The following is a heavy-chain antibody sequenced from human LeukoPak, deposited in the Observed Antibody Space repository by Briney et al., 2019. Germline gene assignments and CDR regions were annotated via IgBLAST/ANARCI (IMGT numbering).Heavy chain of an antibody. CDR2: TTSKTDGGKT. Sequence: PGGSLRLSCAASGFPFSNAWMSWVRQAPGKGLEWVGRTTSKTDGGKTDYAAPAKGRFTISRDDSKNNLYLQMNSLKTEDTAVYYCTTGPLDYWGQGALVTVSS. V-gene: IGHV3-15*01. J-gene: IGHJ4*02. CDR1: GFPFSNAW. CDR3: TTGPLDY.